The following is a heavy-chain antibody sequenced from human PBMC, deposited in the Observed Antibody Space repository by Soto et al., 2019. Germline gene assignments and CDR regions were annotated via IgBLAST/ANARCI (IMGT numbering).Heavy chain of an antibody. CDR3: ARGVVITDYYYYYMDV. CDR2: MNPNSGNT. D-gene: IGHD3-22*01. Sequence: XSVKVSCKASGYTFTSYDINVLRHSTGQGLEWMGWMNPNSGNTGYAQKFQGRVTMTRNTSISTAYMELSSLRSDDTAVYYCARGVVITDYYYYYMDVWGKGTTVTVSS. J-gene: IGHJ6*03. V-gene: IGHV1-8*01. CDR1: GYTFTSYD.